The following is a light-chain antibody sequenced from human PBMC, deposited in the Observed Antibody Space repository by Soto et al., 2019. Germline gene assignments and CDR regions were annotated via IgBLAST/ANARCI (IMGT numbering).Light chain of an antibody. CDR1: SSDVGAYDF. J-gene: IGLJ1*01. CDR2: DFS. V-gene: IGLV2-14*03. CDR3: SSYTSSSTRV. Sequence: SVLTQPASVSGSPGQSITISCTGTSSDVGAYDFVSWNQQHPDKAPKLLIYDFSNRPSGFFNCFSGSKSVNTATLTFFGLQAEDEADYYCSSYTSSSTRVFGTGTKVTVL.